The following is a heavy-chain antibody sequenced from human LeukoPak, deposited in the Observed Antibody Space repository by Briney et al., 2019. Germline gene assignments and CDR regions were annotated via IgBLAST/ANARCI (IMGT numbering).Heavy chain of an antibody. CDR1: GYTFTSYD. CDR2: MNPNSGNT. Sequence: ASVKVSCKASGYTFTSYDINWVRQATGQGLEWMGWMNPNSGNTGYAQKFQGRVTMTRNTSISTAYMELSSLRSEDTAVYYCAGIGYYYDSSGYYYYYYYMDVWGKGTTVTISS. J-gene: IGHJ6*03. V-gene: IGHV1-8*01. CDR3: AGIGYYYDSSGYYYYYYYMDV. D-gene: IGHD3-22*01.